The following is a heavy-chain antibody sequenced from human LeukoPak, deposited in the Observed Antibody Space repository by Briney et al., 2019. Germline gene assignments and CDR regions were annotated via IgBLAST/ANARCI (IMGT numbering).Heavy chain of an antibody. J-gene: IGHJ3*02. CDR2: ISYDGSNK. CDR3: ARSQLLRFDAFNM. Sequence: GGSLRLSCAASGFTFSSYGMHWVRQTPGRGLEWVALISYDGSNKYYVDSVKGRFTISRDNAKNSLYLQMNSLRDEDTAVYYCARSQLLRFDAFNMWGRGAMVTVSS. V-gene: IGHV3-30*03. D-gene: IGHD5-12*01. CDR1: GFTFSSYG.